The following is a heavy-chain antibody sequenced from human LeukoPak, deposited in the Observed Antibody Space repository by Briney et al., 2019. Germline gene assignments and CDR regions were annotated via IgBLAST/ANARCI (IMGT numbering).Heavy chain of an antibody. CDR1: GYTFTNSG. Sequence: ASVKVSCKASGYTFTNSGISWVRQAPGQGLEWMGIINPSGGSTSYAQKFQGRVTMTRDMSTSTVYMEPTSLRSEYTAVYYCARVGSSWYGLYYFDYWGQGTLVTVSS. CDR3: ARVGSSWYGLYYFDY. CDR2: INPSGGST. V-gene: IGHV1-46*01. D-gene: IGHD6-13*01. J-gene: IGHJ4*02.